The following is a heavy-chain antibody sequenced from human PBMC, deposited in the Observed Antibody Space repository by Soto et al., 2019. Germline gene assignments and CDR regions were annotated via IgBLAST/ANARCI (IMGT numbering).Heavy chain of an antibody. J-gene: IGHJ6*02. D-gene: IGHD3-3*01. Sequence: NPSETLSLTCTVSGGSISSGDYYWGWIRQPPGKGLEWIGYIYYSGSTYYNPSLKSRVTISVDTSKNQFSLKLSSVTAADTAVYYCARAEYYDFWSGYAPYYYYYYGMDVWGQGTTVTVSS. CDR2: IYYSGST. CDR1: GGSISSGDYY. V-gene: IGHV4-30-4*01. CDR3: ARAEYYDFWSGYAPYYYYYYGMDV.